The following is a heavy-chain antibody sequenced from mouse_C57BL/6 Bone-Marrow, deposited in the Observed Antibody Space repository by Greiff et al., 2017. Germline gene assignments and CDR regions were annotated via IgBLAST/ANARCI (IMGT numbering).Heavy chain of an antibody. J-gene: IGHJ1*03. D-gene: IGHD1-1*01. V-gene: IGHV3-6*01. CDR3: ARGHLFNWYFDV. CDR1: GYSITSGYY. Sequence: VQLQQSGPGLVKPSQSLSLTCSVTGYSITSGYYWNWIRQFPGNKLEWMGYISYDGSNNYNPSLKNRISITRDTSKNQFFLKLNSVTTEDTATYYCARGHLFNWYFDVWGTGTTVTVSS. CDR2: ISYDGSN.